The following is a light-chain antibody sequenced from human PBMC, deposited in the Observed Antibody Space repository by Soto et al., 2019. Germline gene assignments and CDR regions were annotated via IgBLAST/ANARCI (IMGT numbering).Light chain of an antibody. CDR1: QSISTY. J-gene: IGKJ4*01. V-gene: IGKV1-39*01. Sequence: DIQMTQSPSSLSASVGDRVTINCRASQSISTYLNWYQQKPGKAPMLLIYAASNLQSGVPSRFSGSGSGTDSNLTVSSLQPEDFATYHCQQSYTIPLTFGGGTRVENK. CDR3: QQSYTIPLT. CDR2: AAS.